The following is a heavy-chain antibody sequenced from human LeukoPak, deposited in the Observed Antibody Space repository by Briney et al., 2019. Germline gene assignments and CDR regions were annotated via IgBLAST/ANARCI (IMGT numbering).Heavy chain of an antibody. J-gene: IGHJ4*02. D-gene: IGHD5-18*01. CDR1: GLTFSDFW. CDR3: ATGHSYGYDY. V-gene: IGHV3-74*01. CDR2: VKGDGRTT. Sequence: GGSLRLSCAASGLTFSDFWMHWVRQPPGKGLVWVALVKGDGRTTIYADSVKGRFTISRDNAKNTLYLQMNSLRADDSGVYYCATGHSYGYDYWGQGVPVTVSS.